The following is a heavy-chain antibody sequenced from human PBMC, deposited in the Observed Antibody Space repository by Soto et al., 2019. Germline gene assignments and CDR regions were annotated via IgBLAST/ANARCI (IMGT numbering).Heavy chain of an antibody. CDR2: IIPILGIA. J-gene: IGHJ5*02. CDR1: GGTFSSYT. V-gene: IGHV1-69*02. CDR3: ARSPQRSGGSIQTNWFDP. Sequence: SVKVSCKASGGTFSSYTISWVRQAPGQGLEWMGRIIPILGIANYAQKFQGRVTITADKSTSTAYMELSSLRSEDTAVYYCARSPQRSGGSIQTNWFDPWGQGTLVTVSS. D-gene: IGHD2-15*01.